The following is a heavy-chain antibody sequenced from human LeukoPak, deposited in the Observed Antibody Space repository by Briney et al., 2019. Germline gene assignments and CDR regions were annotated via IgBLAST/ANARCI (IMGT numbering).Heavy chain of an antibody. CDR3: ARRERLLYYYYGMDV. J-gene: IGHJ6*02. Sequence: ASVKVSCKASGYTYTSYGISEVRQATGRGLEWMGWMSAYNGNTNYAQKLQGRVTMTTDTSTSTAYMELRSLRSDDTAVYYCARRERLLYYYYGMDVWGQGTTVTVSS. CDR1: GYTYTSYG. D-gene: IGHD1-26*01. V-gene: IGHV1-18*01. CDR2: MSAYNGNT.